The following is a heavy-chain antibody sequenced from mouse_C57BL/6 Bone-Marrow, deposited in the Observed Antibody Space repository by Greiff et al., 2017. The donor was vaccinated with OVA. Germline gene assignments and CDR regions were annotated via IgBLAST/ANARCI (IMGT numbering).Heavy chain of an antibody. CDR2: ISSGGSYT. CDR1: GFTFSSYG. J-gene: IGHJ3*01. CDR3: AGEGACWFAD. V-gene: IGHV5-6*01. Sequence: EVKLVESGGDLVKPGGSLKLSCAASGFTFSSYGMSWVRQTPDKRLEWVATISSGGSYTYYPDSVKGRFTISRDTSKNTLYLQLSSLKSEDAAVYYCAGEGACWFADWGQGTLVTVSA.